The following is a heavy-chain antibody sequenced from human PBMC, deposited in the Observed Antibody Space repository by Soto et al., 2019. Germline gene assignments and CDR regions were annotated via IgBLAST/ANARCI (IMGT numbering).Heavy chain of an antibody. Sequence: GASLKISCKCSGYSFTSYWISWVRQMPGKGLEWMGRIDPSDSYTNYSPSFQGHVTISADKSISTAYLQWSSLKASDTAMYYCAVLQPPYSSSWYYYYGMDVWGQGTTVTVSS. CDR1: GYSFTSYW. CDR2: IDPSDSYT. CDR3: AVLQPPYSSSWYYYYGMDV. V-gene: IGHV5-10-1*01. D-gene: IGHD6-13*01. J-gene: IGHJ6*02.